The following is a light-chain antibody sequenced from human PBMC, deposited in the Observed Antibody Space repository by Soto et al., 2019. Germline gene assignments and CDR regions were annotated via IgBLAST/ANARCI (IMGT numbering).Light chain of an antibody. CDR1: SSDVGGYAY. V-gene: IGLV2-14*03. CDR2: EVR. CDR3: NSYGGTNNYVV. Sequence: QSALTQPASVSGSLGQSITISCTGTSSDVGGYAYVSWYQQHPGKAPKLMIYEVRNRPSGVSDRFSGSKSGNTASLTISGLQAEDEADYFCNSYGGTNNYVVFGGGTKLTVL. J-gene: IGLJ2*01.